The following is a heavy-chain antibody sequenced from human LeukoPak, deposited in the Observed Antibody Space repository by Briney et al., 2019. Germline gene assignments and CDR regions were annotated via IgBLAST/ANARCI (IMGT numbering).Heavy chain of an antibody. D-gene: IGHD3-10*01. V-gene: IGHV4-4*07. Sequence: PSETLSLTCTVSGGSISNYYLSWIRQPAGKGLEWIGRIYSRVTTYNPSLKSRVTISVDTSKNQFSLRLSSVTAADTAVYYCASLSLSGHIDYWGQGTLVTVSS. J-gene: IGHJ4*02. CDR3: ASLSLSGHIDY. CDR1: GGSISNYY. CDR2: IYSRVT.